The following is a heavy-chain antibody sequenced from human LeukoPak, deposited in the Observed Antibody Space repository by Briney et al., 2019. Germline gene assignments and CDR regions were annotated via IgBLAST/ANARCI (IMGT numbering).Heavy chain of an antibody. V-gene: IGHV1-18*01. CDR3: AREGLEYCSSTSCQASYYYYGMDV. J-gene: IGHJ6*02. CDR2: ISAYNGNT. CDR1: GYTFTSYG. Sequence: ASVKVSCKASGYTFTSYGINWVRQAPGQGLEWMGWISAYNGNTNYAQKLQGRVTMTTDTSTSTAYMELRSLRSDDTAVYYCAREGLEYCSSTSCQASYYYYGMDVWGQGTTVTVSS. D-gene: IGHD2-2*01.